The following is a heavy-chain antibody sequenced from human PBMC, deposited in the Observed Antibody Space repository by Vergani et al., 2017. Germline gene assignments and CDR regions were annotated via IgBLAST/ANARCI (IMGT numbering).Heavy chain of an antibody. D-gene: IGHD2-8*01. CDR1: GFTFTSYH. CDR2: IWYDGSKE. CDR3: ARSGYCAHGVCYMTYYYYMDV. Sequence: QVQLVQSGAEVKKPGASVRVSCKASGFTFTSYHIHWVRQAPGKGLEWVAFIWYDGSKEYYADSVKGRFTISRDNSKNTLYLQMNNLRAADTAVYYCARSGYCAHGVCYMTYYYYMDVWGKGAAVTVSS. V-gene: IGHV3-33*01. J-gene: IGHJ6*03.